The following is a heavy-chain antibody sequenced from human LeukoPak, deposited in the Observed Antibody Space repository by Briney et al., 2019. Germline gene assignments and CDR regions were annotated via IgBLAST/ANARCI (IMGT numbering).Heavy chain of an antibody. CDR2: ISVYNGNT. Sequence: GASVKVSCKASGYTFANFGITWVRQARGQGLEWMGWISVYNGNTNYAQNLQGRVTLTTDTSTSTAYMELRSLRSDDTDLYYCARTCSSSGCYMVHWGQGTLVTVSS. J-gene: IGHJ1*01. CDR1: GYTFANFG. V-gene: IGHV1-18*01. D-gene: IGHD2-2*02. CDR3: ARTCSSSGCYMVH.